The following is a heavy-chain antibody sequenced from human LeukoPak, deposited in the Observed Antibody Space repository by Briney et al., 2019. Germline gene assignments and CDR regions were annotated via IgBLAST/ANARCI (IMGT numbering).Heavy chain of an antibody. CDR2: INPNSGGT. Sequence: ASVKVSCKASEYTFTGYYMHWVRQAPGQGLEWMGWINPNSGGTNYAQKFQGRVTMTRDTSISTAYMELSRLRSDDTAVYYCARGEMEDIVVVPAAFDYWGQGTLVTVSS. V-gene: IGHV1-2*02. CDR1: EYTFTGYY. J-gene: IGHJ4*02. CDR3: ARGEMEDIVVVPAAFDY. D-gene: IGHD2-2*01.